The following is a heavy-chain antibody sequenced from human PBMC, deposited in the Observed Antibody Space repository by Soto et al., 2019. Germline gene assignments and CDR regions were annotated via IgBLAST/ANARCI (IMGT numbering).Heavy chain of an antibody. D-gene: IGHD3-22*01. CDR1: GYTFTTST. CDR3: ARVSFDTSGYADS. J-gene: IGHJ5*02. CDR2: INPANGNT. Sequence: ASVKVSCKXSGYTFTTSTMHWVRQAPGQRLEWMGWINPANGNTKYSQNFQGRVTMTRDTSASTAYLELSSLRSEDTAVYYCARVSFDTSGYADSWGPGTLVTVSS. V-gene: IGHV1-3*01.